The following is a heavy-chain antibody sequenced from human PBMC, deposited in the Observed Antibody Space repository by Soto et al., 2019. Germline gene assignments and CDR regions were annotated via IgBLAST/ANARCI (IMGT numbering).Heavy chain of an antibody. D-gene: IGHD3-10*01. J-gene: IGHJ6*02. CDR3: ARDRGYDAHDYYYNARDV. CDR1: GFTFRTYT. V-gene: IGHV3-21*01. CDR2: IRGFSPYT. Sequence: PVGSLRLSCISSGFTFRTYTMNWVRQAPGKGLEWVSGIRGFSPYTFYAESVKGRFTISRDNAKNSLDLQMDSLRAEDTAVYYCARDRGYDAHDYYYNARDVWGQGTTVTVSS.